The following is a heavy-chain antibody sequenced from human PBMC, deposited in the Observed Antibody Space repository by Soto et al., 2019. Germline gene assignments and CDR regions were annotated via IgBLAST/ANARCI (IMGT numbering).Heavy chain of an antibody. CDR1: GFTFSSYA. V-gene: IGHV3-23*01. CDR2: ISGSGGST. J-gene: IGHJ4*02. D-gene: IGHD4-17*01. Sequence: EVQLLESGGGLVQPGGSLRLSCAASGFTFSSYAMSWVRQAPGKGLEWVSAISGSGGSTYYADSVKGRFTISRDNSKNPLYLQMNSLRAEDTAVYYCAKDRRGDYLFDYWGQGTLVTVSS. CDR3: AKDRRGDYLFDY.